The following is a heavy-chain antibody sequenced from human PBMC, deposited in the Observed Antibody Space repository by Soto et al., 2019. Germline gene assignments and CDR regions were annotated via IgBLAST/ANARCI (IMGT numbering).Heavy chain of an antibody. J-gene: IGHJ4*02. CDR3: ARQVRGDYVFDY. CDR1: GGSVRSSSYH. Sequence: QLQLQESGPGLVKPSETLSLTCIVSGGSVRSSSYHWAWIRQPPGKGLEWIENIYYSGSTHYNPSLKSRVTISVDTSKNQFSLKLSSVTAADTSVYYCARQVRGDYVFDYWGQGTLVTVSS. D-gene: IGHD4-17*01. CDR2: IYYSGST. V-gene: IGHV4-39*01.